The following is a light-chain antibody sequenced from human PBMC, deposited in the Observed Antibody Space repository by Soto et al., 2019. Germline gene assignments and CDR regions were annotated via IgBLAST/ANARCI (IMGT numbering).Light chain of an antibody. Sequence: EIVLTQSPATLSLSPWERATLSCRASQSVSSNLAWYQQKPGQAPRLLIYGASTRATGIPARFSGSGSGTEFTLTISSLQSEDFAVYYCQQYNNWPPLITFGQGTRLEIK. J-gene: IGKJ5*01. CDR1: QSVSSN. V-gene: IGKV3-15*01. CDR2: GAS. CDR3: QQYNNWPPLIT.